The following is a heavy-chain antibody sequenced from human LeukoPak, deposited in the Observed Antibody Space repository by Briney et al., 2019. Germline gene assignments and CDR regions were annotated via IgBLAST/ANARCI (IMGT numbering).Heavy chain of an antibody. D-gene: IGHD4-17*01. J-gene: IGHJ4*02. CDR1: GFTFSSYA. Sequence: PGGSLRLSCAASGFTFSSYAMHWVRQAPGKGLEWGAVISYDGSNKYYADSVKGRFTISRDNSKNTLYLQMNSLRAEDTAVYYCARGGPSWKTNGDYEPALDYWGQGTLVTVSS. V-gene: IGHV3-30*04. CDR3: ARGGPSWKTNGDYEPALDY. CDR2: ISYDGSNK.